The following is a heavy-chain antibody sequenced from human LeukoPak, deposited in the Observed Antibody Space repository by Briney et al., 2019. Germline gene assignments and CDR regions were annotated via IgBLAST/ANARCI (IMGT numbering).Heavy chain of an antibody. CDR2: INPNSGGT. CDR3: ARDLHYGSGSYPDY. V-gene: IGHV1-2*02. CDR1: GYTSTGYY. J-gene: IGHJ4*02. Sequence: ASVKVSCKASGYTSTGYYMHWVRQAPGQGLEWMGWINPNSGGTNYAQKFQGRVTMTRDTSISTAYMELSRLRSDDTAVYYCARDLHYGSGSYPDYWGQGTLVTVSS. D-gene: IGHD3-10*01.